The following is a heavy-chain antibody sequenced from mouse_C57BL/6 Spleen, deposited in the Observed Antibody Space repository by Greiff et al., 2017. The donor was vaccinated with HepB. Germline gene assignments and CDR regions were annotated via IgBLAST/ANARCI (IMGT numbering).Heavy chain of an antibody. J-gene: IGHJ2*01. D-gene: IGHD2-1*01. V-gene: IGHV1-64*01. CDR1: GYTFTSYW. CDR2: IHPNSGST. CDR3: ARIYYGNYGGVY. Sequence: QVQLKQPGAELVKPGASVKLSCKASGYTFTSYWMHWVKQRPGQGLEWIGMIHPNSGSTNYNEKFKSKATLTVDKSSSTAYMQLSSLTSEDSAVYYCARIYYGNYGGVYWGQGTTLTVSS.